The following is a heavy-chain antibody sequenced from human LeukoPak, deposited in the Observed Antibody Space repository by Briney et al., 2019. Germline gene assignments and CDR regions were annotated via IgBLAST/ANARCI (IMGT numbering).Heavy chain of an antibody. V-gene: IGHV3-21*04. CDR1: AFTFSSYS. Sequence: GGSLRLSCAASAFTFSSYSMNWVRQAPGKGLEWVSSISRSSTYIYYADSVKGRFTISRDNSKNTLYLQMNSLRAEDTAVYYCAKALTTVDYGGNTGFWGQGTLVTVSS. D-gene: IGHD4-23*01. J-gene: IGHJ4*02. CDR2: ISRSSTYI. CDR3: AKALTTVDYGGNTGF.